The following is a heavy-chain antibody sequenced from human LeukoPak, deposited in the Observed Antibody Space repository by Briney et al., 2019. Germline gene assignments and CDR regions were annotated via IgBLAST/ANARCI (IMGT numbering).Heavy chain of an antibody. CDR1: GGSISSSNW. D-gene: IGHD3-22*01. CDR2: IYHSGST. Sequence: SETLSLTCAVSGGSISSSNWWSWVRQPPGKGLEWIGEIYHSGSTNYNPSLKSRVTISVDTSKNQFSLKLSSVTAADTAVYYCARGYRYHYDSHDAFDIWGQGTMVTVSS. V-gene: IGHV4-4*02. J-gene: IGHJ3*02. CDR3: ARGYRYHYDSHDAFDI.